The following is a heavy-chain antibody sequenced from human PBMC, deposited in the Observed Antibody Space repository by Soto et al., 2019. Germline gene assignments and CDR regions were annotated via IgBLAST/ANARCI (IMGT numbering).Heavy chain of an antibody. J-gene: IGHJ6*03. Sequence: SVKVSCKASGYTFTSYYMHWVRQAPGQGLEWMGGIIPIFGTANYAQKFQGRVTITADESTSTAYMELSSLRSEDTAVYYCAADPGQYYYMDVWGKGTTVTVSS. D-gene: IGHD7-27*01. CDR1: GYTFTSYY. CDR3: AADPGQYYYMDV. CDR2: IIPIFGTA. V-gene: IGHV1-69*13.